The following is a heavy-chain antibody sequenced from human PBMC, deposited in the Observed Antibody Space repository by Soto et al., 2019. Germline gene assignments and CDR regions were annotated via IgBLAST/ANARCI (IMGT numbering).Heavy chain of an antibody. CDR3: ASEDYYDSSGYAY. Sequence: GGSLRLSCAASGFTVSSNYMSWVRQAPGKGLEWVSVIYSGGSTYYADSGKGRFTISRHNSKNTLYLQMNSLRAEDTAVYDCASEDYYDSSGYAYWGQGTLVTVSS. J-gene: IGHJ4*02. CDR1: GFTVSSNY. V-gene: IGHV3-66*01. D-gene: IGHD3-22*01. CDR2: IYSGGST.